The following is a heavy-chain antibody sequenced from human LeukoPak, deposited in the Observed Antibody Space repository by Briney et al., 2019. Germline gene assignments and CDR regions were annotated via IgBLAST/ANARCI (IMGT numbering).Heavy chain of an antibody. CDR3: ARAQKGAYWFDP. Sequence: GGSLRLSCAASGFTFSSYGMHWVRQAPGKGLEWVAVIWYDGSNKYYADSVKGRFTISRDNSKNTLYLQMNSLRAEDTAVYYCARAQKGAYWFDPWGQGTLVTVFS. J-gene: IGHJ5*02. CDR1: GFTFSSYG. CDR2: IWYDGSNK. D-gene: IGHD3-16*01. V-gene: IGHV3-33*01.